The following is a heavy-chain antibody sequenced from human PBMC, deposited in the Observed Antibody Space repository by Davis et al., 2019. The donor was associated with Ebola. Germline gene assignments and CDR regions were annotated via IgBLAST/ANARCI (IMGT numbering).Heavy chain of an antibody. CDR3: ASFGDYDSSGYLASH. Sequence: MPGGSLRLSCTVSGGSISSYYWGWIRQPPGKGLEWIGSIYYSGSTYYNPSLKSRVTISVDTSKNQFSLKLSSVTAADTAVYYCASFGDYDSSGYLASHWGQGTLVTVSS. CDR2: IYYSGST. V-gene: IGHV4-39*01. J-gene: IGHJ4*02. D-gene: IGHD3-22*01. CDR1: GGSISSYY.